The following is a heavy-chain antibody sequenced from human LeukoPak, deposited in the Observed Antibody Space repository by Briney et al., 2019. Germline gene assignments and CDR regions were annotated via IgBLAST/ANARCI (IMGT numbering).Heavy chain of an antibody. J-gene: IGHJ4*02. CDR2: IRYDGSDK. D-gene: IGHD3-22*01. V-gene: IGHV3-30*02. Sequence: GGSLRLSCATSGFTFSSYGMHWVRQAPGKRLEWVAFIRYDGSDKYYADSVKGRFTISRDNAKNSLYLQMNSLRAEDTAVYYCARVRVYYDSSDTLFDYWGQGTLVTVSS. CDR3: ARVRVYYDSSDTLFDY. CDR1: GFTFSSYG.